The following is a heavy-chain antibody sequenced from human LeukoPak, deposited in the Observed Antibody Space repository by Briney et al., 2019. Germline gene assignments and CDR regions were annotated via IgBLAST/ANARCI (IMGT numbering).Heavy chain of an antibody. D-gene: IGHD3-22*01. CDR1: GGSISSGDYY. V-gene: IGHV4-30-4*01. CDR2: IYYSGST. Sequence: SQTLSLTCTVSGGSISSGDYYWSWIRQPPGKGLEWIGYIYYSGSTYYNPSLKSRVTISVDTSKNQFSLKLSSVTAADTAVYYCARGGGGYSDSWDAFDIWGQGTMVTVSS. J-gene: IGHJ3*02. CDR3: ARGGGGYSDSWDAFDI.